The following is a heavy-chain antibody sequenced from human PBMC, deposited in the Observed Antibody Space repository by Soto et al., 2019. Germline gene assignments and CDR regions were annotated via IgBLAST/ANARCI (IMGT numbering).Heavy chain of an antibody. CDR2: ITGSSSYI. J-gene: IGHJ6*02. D-gene: IGHD3-9*01. Sequence: ESGGGLVKPGGSLRLSCAASGFIFSSHNMNWVRQAPGKGLEWVSSITGSSSYIFYADSVKGRFTISRDNAKNTVYLQMHSLRAEDTGVYYCARRVASETGYGMDVWGQGTTVTVSS. CDR3: ARRVASETGYGMDV. V-gene: IGHV3-21*06. CDR1: GFIFSSHN.